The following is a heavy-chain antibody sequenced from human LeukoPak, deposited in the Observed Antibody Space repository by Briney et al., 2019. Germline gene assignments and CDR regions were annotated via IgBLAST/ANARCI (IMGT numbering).Heavy chain of an antibody. CDR1: GLAFSAYK. Sequence: GGSLRLSCAASGLAFSAYKMHWVRQAPREGLVWVSRISTDGYTTDYADFVQGRFTASRDNTKNTWSLEMNRLRAEDTAVYYCAVGGSPGYWGQGTLVTVSS. J-gene: IGHJ4*02. V-gene: IGHV3-74*01. CDR2: ISTDGYTT. CDR3: AVGGSPGY. D-gene: IGHD2-15*01.